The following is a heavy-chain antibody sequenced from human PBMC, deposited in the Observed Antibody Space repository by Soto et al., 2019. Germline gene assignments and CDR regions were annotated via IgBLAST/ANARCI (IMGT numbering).Heavy chain of an antibody. J-gene: IGHJ4*02. CDR1: GDNFNQYY. CDR3: ARGPDDSDVPRWYY. D-gene: IGHD4-17*01. V-gene: IGHV1-46*02. Sequence: QVQLVQSGAAVRKPGASVRLSCETSGDNFNQYYINWVRQAPGQGLEWMGRINLRGGTTEYAPKLRGRVTGTGVTSTSTAYVQLSSLRSDDTAVYFCARGPDDSDVPRWYYWGQGTLVTVSS. CDR2: INLRGGTT.